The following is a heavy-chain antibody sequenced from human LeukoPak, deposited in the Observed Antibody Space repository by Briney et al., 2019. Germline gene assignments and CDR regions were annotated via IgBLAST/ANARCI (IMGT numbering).Heavy chain of an antibody. Sequence: GGSLRLSCAASGFTFGSYAMGWVRQAPGKGLEWVSAVSASGPNTYYADSVKGRFTVFRDNSKNTLYLQMSSLRADDTAVYYCARGRGSSRYYFDYWGRGTLVTVSS. CDR3: ARGRGSSRYYFDY. CDR2: VSASGPNT. CDR1: GFTFGSYA. D-gene: IGHD1-26*01. J-gene: IGHJ4*02. V-gene: IGHV3-23*01.